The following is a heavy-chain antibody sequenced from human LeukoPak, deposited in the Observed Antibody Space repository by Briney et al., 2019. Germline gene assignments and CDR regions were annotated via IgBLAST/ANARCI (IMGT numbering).Heavy chain of an antibody. CDR3: AKGYCSGGSCYSAAPFDY. CDR2: ISYDGSNK. CDR1: GFTFSSYG. V-gene: IGHV3-30*18. D-gene: IGHD2-15*01. J-gene: IGHJ4*02. Sequence: GGSLRLSCAASGFTFSSYGMHWVRQAPGKGLEWVAVISYDGSNKYYAGSVKGRFTISRDNSKNTLYLQMNSLRAEDTAVYYCAKGYCSGGSCYSAAPFDYWGQGTLVTVSS.